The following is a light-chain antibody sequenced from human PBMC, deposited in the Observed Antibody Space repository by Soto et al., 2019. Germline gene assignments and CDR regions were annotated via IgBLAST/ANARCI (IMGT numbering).Light chain of an antibody. CDR1: QSVTTY. CDR3: QQRSNWPRS. Sequence: EIVLTQSPATLSLSPGERATLSCRASQSVTTYLAWYQQKPGQAPRLLIYDAANRASGIPARFSGSGSGTDFTLTISCLEPEDFAVYYCQQRSNWPRSFGGGTKVEIQ. J-gene: IGKJ4*01. CDR2: DAA. V-gene: IGKV3-11*01.